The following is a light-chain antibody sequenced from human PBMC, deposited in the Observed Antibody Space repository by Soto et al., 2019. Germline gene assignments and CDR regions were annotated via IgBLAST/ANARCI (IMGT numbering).Light chain of an antibody. CDR1: QSVSSY. Sequence: EIVLTQSPVTLSLSPGERATLSCRASQSVSSYLGWYQQKPGQPPRLLIYETSNRATGIPARFSGSGSGTDFTLTISSLEPEDFAVYYCQQRSNWPYTFGQGTKLEIK. CDR2: ETS. CDR3: QQRSNWPYT. J-gene: IGKJ2*01. V-gene: IGKV3-11*01.